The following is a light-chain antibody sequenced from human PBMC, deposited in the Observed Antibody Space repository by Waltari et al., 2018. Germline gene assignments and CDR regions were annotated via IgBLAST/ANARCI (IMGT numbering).Light chain of an antibody. CDR2: GAS. V-gene: IGKV3-20*01. J-gene: IGKJ1*01. CDR1: QSVSSSS. Sequence: EIVLTQSPGTLSLSPGKRATLSCRASQSVSSSSLAWYQQKPGQAPRLLIYGASRRATGIPDRFSGSGSGKDFTLTISRLEPEDSAVYYCQQSGSSPRAFGQGTKVEIK. CDR3: QQSGSSPRA.